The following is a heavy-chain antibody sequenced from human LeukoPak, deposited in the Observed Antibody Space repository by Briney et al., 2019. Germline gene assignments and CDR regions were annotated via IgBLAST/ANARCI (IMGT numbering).Heavy chain of an antibody. V-gene: IGHV1-18*04. CDR2: ISAYNGNT. J-gene: IGHJ4*02. CDR3: ARGEDYGSGSYGFDY. Sequence: ASVKVSCKASGYTFTSYGISWVRQAPGQGLEWMGWISAYNGNTNYAQKLQGRITMTTDTSTSTAYMELRSLRSDDTAVYYCARGEDYGSGSYGFDYWGQGTLVTVSS. D-gene: IGHD3-10*01. CDR1: GYTFTSYG.